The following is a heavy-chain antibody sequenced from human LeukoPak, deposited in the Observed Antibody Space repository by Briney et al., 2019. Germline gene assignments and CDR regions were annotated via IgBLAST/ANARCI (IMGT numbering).Heavy chain of an antibody. J-gene: IGHJ4*02. V-gene: IGHV3-53*01. CDR2: IYSDNT. CDR1: GFTVSSNS. D-gene: IGHD6-19*01. Sequence: GGSLRLSCTVSGFTVSSNSMSWVRQAPGKGLEWVSFIYSDNTHYSDSVKGRFTISRDNSKNSLYLQMNSLRAEDTAVYYCARGGVYSSGWYVDYWGQGTLVTVSS. CDR3: ARGGVYSSGWYVDY.